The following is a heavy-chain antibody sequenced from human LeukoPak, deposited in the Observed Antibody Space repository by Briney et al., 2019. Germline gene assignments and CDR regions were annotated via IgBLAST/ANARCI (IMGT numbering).Heavy chain of an antibody. D-gene: IGHD3-9*01. J-gene: IGHJ3*02. CDR2: INHSGST. CDR1: GGSFSGYY. V-gene: IGHV4-34*01. Sequence: TSETLSLTCAVYGGSFSGYYWSWIRQPPGKGLEWIGEINHSGSTNYNPSLKSRVTISVDTSKNQFSLKLSPVTAADTAVYYCAREIRYFDWLFQRHDAFDIWGQGTMVTVSS. CDR3: AREIRYFDWLFQRHDAFDI.